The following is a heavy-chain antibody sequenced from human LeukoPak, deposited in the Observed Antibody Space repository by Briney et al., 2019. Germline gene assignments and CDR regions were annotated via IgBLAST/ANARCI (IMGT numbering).Heavy chain of an antibody. CDR2: IYYSGST. CDR3: ARGWGGATMIDY. J-gene: IGHJ4*02. D-gene: IGHD1-26*01. Sequence: SETLSLTCTVSGGSISSYYWSWIRQPPGKGLEWIGYIYYSGSTNYNPSLKSRVTISVDTSKNQFSLKLSSVTAADTAVYYCARGWGGATMIDYWGQGTLVTVSS. CDR1: GGSISSYY. V-gene: IGHV4-59*01.